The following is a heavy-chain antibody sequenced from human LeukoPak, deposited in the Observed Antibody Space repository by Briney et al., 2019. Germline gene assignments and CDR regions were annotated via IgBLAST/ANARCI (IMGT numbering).Heavy chain of an antibody. CDR2: IIPIFGTA. V-gene: IGHV1-69*05. D-gene: IGHD1-26*01. Sequence: VASVKVSCKASGDTFSSYAISWVRQAPGQGREWMGRIIPIFGTANYAQKYESRVTITTDESTSTDYIEMSSLRAEVTAVYYCARNLGGIYRWGQGTLVTVSS. CDR3: ARNLGGIYR. CDR1: GDTFSSYA. J-gene: IGHJ4*02.